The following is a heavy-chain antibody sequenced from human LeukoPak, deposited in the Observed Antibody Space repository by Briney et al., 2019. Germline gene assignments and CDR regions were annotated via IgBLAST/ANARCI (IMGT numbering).Heavy chain of an antibody. CDR2: INHSGST. V-gene: IGHV4-34*01. D-gene: IGHD3-16*01. CDR1: GGSISSYY. CDR3: ARGWGRVAADTTINYFDY. Sequence: PSETLSLTCTVSGGSISSYYWSWIRQPPGKGLEWIGEINHSGSTNYNPSLKSRVTISVDTSKNQFSLKLSSVTAADTAVYYCARGWGRVAADTTINYFDYWGQGTLVTVSS. J-gene: IGHJ4*02.